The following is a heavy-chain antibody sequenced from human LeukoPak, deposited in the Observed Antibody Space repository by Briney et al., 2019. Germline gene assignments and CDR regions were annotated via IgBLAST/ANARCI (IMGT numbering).Heavy chain of an antibody. CDR3: SRGLADVY. V-gene: IGHV4-34*01. CDR2: INHSGIT. J-gene: IGHJ4*02. CDR1: GGSFSGYY. Sequence: ASETLSLTCGVYGGSFSGYYWTWIRQPPGKGLEWIGEINHSGITNYNPSLKSRVTISIDTSKSQFSLKLNSVTAADTAVYYCSRGLADVYWGQGTLVTVSS.